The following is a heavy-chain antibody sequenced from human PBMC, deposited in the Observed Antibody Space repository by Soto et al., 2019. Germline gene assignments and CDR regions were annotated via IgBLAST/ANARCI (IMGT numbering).Heavy chain of an antibody. D-gene: IGHD6-13*01. J-gene: IGHJ6*02. CDR3: ARWNLSSSWGYYYYYGMDV. CDR2: INHSGST. V-gene: IGHV4-34*01. CDR1: GGSFSGYY. Sequence: ASETLSLTCAVYGGSFSGYYWSWIRQPPGKGLEWIGEINHSGSTNYNPSLKSRVTISVDTSKNQFSLKLSSVTAADTAVYYCARWNLSSSWGYYYYYGMDVWGQGXTVTVYS.